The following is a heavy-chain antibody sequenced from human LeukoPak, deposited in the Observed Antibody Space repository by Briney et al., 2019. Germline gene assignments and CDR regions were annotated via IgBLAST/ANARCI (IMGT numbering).Heavy chain of an antibody. D-gene: IGHD3-9*01. V-gene: IGHV3-66*02. J-gene: IGHJ5*02. CDR2: IYRGGST. CDR1: GFTVSSNY. Sequence: GVSLRLSCAASGFTVSSNYMSWVRQAPGKGLEWVSVIYRGGSTYYADSVKGRFTISRDNSKNTLYLQMNSLRAEDTAVYYCARDLLTGDSNWFDPWGQGTLVTVSS. CDR3: ARDLLTGDSNWFDP.